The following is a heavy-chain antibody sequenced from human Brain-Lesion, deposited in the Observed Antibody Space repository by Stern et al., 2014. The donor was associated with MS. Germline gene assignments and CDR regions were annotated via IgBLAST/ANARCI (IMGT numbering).Heavy chain of an antibody. CDR2: INPNTGGT. Sequence: VQLVESGAEVKKPGASVKVSCKTSGYIFTGYYIHWVRQAPGQGLEWMAWINPNTGGTKSAQKFQGRVPMSRDTSISTAYVELSSLTSDDTAVYYCARDQRGITIFGVVTDYYYLGMDVWGQGTTVTVSS. D-gene: IGHD3-3*01. J-gene: IGHJ6*02. CDR1: GYIFTGYY. V-gene: IGHV1-2*02. CDR3: ARDQRGITIFGVVTDYYYLGMDV.